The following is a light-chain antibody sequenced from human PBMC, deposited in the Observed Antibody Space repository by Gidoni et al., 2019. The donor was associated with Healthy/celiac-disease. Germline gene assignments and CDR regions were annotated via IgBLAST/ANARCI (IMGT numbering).Light chain of an antibody. CDR3: QSYDSSLRGWV. V-gene: IGLV1-40*01. CDR1: SSNIGAGYD. J-gene: IGLJ3*02. CDR2: VNT. Sequence: QSVLTQPPSVSGAPGQRVTISCTGSSSNIGAGYDVHWYQQLPGTAPKLLIYVNTNRPSGVPDRFSGSKSGTSASLAITGLQAEDEADYYCQSYDSSLRGWVFGGGTKLTVL.